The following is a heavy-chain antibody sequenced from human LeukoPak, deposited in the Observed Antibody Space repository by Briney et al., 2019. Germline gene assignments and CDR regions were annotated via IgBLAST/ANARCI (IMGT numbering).Heavy chain of an antibody. CDR2: INPSGGST. CDR1: GYTFTAYY. D-gene: IGHD3-10*01. V-gene: IGHV1-46*01. Sequence: GASVKVSCKTSGYTFTAYYMHWVRQAPGQGLEWMGIINPSGGSTSYAQKFQGRVTMTRDTSTSTVYMELSSLRSEDTAVYYCATVRMVRGVFDYWGQGTLVTVSS. J-gene: IGHJ4*02. CDR3: ATVRMVRGVFDY.